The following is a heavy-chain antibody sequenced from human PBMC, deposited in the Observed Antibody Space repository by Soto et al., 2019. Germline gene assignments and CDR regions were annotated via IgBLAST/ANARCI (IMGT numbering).Heavy chain of an antibody. J-gene: IGHJ4*02. CDR3: ARDRPHSSSWFLDY. Sequence: QVQLVESGGGVVQPGRSLRLSCAASGFTFSSYGMHWVRQAPGKGLEWVAVIWYDGSNKYYADSVKGRFTISRDNSKNTQYLQMNSLRAEDTAVYYCARDRPHSSSWFLDYWGQGTLVTVSS. D-gene: IGHD6-13*01. CDR2: IWYDGSNK. V-gene: IGHV3-33*01. CDR1: GFTFSSYG.